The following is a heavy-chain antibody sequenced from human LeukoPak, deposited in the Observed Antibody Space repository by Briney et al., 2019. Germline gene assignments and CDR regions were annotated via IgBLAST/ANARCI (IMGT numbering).Heavy chain of an antibody. D-gene: IGHD3-10*01. CDR1: GGSISSSSYY. CDR2: IYYSGST. V-gene: IGHV4-39*07. CDR3: ARYGSGDYYYYYMDV. J-gene: IGHJ6*03. Sequence: SETPSLTCTVSGGSISSSSYYWGWIRQPPGKGLEWIGSIYYSGSTYYNPSLKSRVTISVDTSKNQFSLKLSSVTAADTAVYYCARYGSGDYYYYYMDVWGKGTTVTISS.